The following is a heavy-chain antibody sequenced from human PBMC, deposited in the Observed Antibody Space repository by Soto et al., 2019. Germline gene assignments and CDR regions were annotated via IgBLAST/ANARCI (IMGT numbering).Heavy chain of an antibody. J-gene: IGHJ2*01. V-gene: IGHV3-23*01. CDR3: AKYPTAAAARSGYWYFDL. D-gene: IGHD6-13*01. Sequence: ELQLLESGGGLVQSGGSLRLSCAASGFTFSSYAMSWVRQAPGNGLEWVSAITGSGDSTYYADSVKGRFTISRDNSKNTLYLQMNSMRAEDKARYYCAKYPTAAAARSGYWYFDLWGRGTLVTVSS. CDR1: GFTFSSYA. CDR2: ITGSGDST.